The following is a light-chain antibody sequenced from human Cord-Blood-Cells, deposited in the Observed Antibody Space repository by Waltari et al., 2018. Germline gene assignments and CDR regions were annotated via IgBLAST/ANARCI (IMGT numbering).Light chain of an antibody. V-gene: IGLV2-23*03. CDR2: EGS. CDR1: SSDVGRYNL. CDR3: CSYAGSSTFVV. Sequence: QSALTQPASVSGSPGQSITISCTGTSSDVGRYNLVPWYQQHPGKAPKLMIYEGSKRPSGVSNRFSGPKSGNTASLTISGLQAEDEADYYCCSYAGSSTFVVFGGGTKLTVL. J-gene: IGLJ2*01.